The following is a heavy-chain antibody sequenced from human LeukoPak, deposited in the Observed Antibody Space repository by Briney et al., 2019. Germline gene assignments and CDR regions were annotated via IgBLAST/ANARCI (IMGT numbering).Heavy chain of an antibody. CDR3: ARAGITIFGVVVDY. CDR1: GGSFSGYY. D-gene: IGHD3-3*01. CDR2: IYTSGST. V-gene: IGHV4-59*10. Sequence: SETLSLTCAVYGGSFSGYYWSWIRQPPGKGLEWIGRIYTSGSTNYNPSLKSRVTMSVDTSKNQFSLKLSSVTAADTAVYYCARAGITIFGVVVDYWGQGTLVTVSS. J-gene: IGHJ4*02.